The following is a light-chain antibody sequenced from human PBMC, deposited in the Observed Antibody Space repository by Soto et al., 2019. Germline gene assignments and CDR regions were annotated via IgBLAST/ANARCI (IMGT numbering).Light chain of an antibody. CDR2: KAS. Sequence: EIPMTQSPATLSGSIGDRVTIHCRASQTISSWLAWYQQKPGKAPKLLIYKASTLKSGVPSRFSGSGSGTEFTLTISSLQPDDFATYYCQQLQSYPFTFGPGTKVD. J-gene: IGKJ3*01. V-gene: IGKV1-5*03. CDR3: QQLQSYPFT. CDR1: QTISSW.